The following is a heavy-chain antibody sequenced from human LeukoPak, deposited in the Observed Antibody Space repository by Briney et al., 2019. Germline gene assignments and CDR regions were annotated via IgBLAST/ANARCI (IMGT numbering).Heavy chain of an antibody. J-gene: IGHJ6*02. CDR2: IGTAGDT. CDR1: GFTFSSYD. V-gene: IGHV3-13*01. Sequence: GGSLRLSCAASGFTFSSYDMHWVCQATGKGLEWVSAIGTAGDTYYPGSVKGRFTISRENAKNSLYLQMNSMRAGDTAVYYCARVGNYYGMDVWGQGTTVTVSS. CDR3: ARVGNYYGMDV.